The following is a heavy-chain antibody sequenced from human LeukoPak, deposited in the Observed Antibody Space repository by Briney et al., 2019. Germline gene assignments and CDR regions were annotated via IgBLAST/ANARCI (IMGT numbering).Heavy chain of an antibody. D-gene: IGHD3-10*01. V-gene: IGHV3-11*04. CDR1: GFTFRDYY. CDR3: ARVPYYYGSGSYGDY. J-gene: IGHJ4*02. CDR2: ISSSGSTI. Sequence: GGSLRLSCAASGFTFRDYYMSWIRQAPGKGLEWVSYISSSGSTIYYADSVKGRFTISRDNAKNSLYLQMNSLRAEDTAVYYCARVPYYYGSGSYGDYWGQGTLVTVSS.